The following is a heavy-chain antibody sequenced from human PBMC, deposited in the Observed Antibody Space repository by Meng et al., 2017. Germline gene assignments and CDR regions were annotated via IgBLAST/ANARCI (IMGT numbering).Heavy chain of an antibody. CDR2: INPSGGST. Sequence: QVQLVQSGAEVKKPGASVKVSCKASGYTFTSYYMHWVRQAPGKGLEWMGIINPSGGSTSYAQKFQGRVTMTRDTSTSTVYMELSSLRSEDTAVYYCASAFGEWMGIDYWGQGTLVTVSS. CDR1: GYTFTSYY. CDR3: ASAFGEWMGIDY. V-gene: IGHV1-46*01. D-gene: IGHD3-10*01. J-gene: IGHJ4*02.